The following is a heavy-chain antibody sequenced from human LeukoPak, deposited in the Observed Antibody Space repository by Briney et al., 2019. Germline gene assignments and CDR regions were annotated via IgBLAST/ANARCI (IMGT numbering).Heavy chain of an antibody. CDR3: ATGGIAARLFDY. CDR1: GYTLTELS. D-gene: IGHD6-6*01. V-gene: IGHV1-24*01. J-gene: IGHJ4*02. Sequence: ASVKVSCKVSGYTLTELSMHWVRQAPGKGLEWMGGFDPEDGETIYAQKFQGRVTMTEDTSTDTAYMELSSLRSEDTAVYYCATGGIAARLFDYWGQGTPVTVSS. CDR2: FDPEDGET.